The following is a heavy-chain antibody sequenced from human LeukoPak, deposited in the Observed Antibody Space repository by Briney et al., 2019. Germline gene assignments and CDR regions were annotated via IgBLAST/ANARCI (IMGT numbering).Heavy chain of an antibody. D-gene: IGHD1-1*01. CDR1: GGSISGYS. Sequence: SETLSLTCTVSGGSISGYSWSWIRQPPGKGLECIGYIYYSGSTNYNPSLKSRVTMSVDTSKNQFSLSLSSVTAADTAVYYCARAKLRNWFDPWGQGTPVTVSS. CDR3: ARAKLRNWFDP. J-gene: IGHJ5*02. CDR2: IYYSGST. V-gene: IGHV4-59*01.